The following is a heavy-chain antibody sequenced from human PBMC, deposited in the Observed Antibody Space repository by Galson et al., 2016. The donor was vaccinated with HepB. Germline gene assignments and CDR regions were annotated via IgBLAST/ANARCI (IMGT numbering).Heavy chain of an antibody. Sequence: SLRLSCAASGFTFSSYSMNWVRQAPGKGLEWVSSVSSSSSYTHYADSVKGRFTISRDNAKKSLYLQMNSLRAEDTAVYYCARDIGGRSYYYGMDVWGQGTTVTVSS. CDR2: VSSSSSYT. D-gene: IGHD1-26*01. CDR3: ARDIGGRSYYYGMDV. J-gene: IGHJ6*02. CDR1: GFTFSSYS. V-gene: IGHV3-21*01.